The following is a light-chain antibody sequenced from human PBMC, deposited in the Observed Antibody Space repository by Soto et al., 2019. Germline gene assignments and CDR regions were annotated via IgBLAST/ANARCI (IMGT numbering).Light chain of an antibody. V-gene: IGKV3-20*01. CDR1: QSVSSSY. CDR3: QHYGSSWT. Sequence: EIVLTLSPGTLSLSPGERATLSCRASQSVSSSYLAWYQQKPGQAPRLLIYGASSRATGIPDRFSGSGSGTDFPLTISRMEPEDFAVYYCQHYGSSWTFCQGTKVDIK. CDR2: GAS. J-gene: IGKJ1*01.